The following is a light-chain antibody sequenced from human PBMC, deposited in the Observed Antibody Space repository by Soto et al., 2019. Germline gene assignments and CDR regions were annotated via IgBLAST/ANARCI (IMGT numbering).Light chain of an antibody. J-gene: IGKJ1*01. CDR1: QSISSW. CDR3: QQYNSYPRT. V-gene: IGKV1-5*03. Sequence: DIPMTQSPSTLSASLGDRVTITCRASQSISSWLAWYQQKPGKAPKLLIYKASSLESGVPSRFSGSGSGTEFTLTISSLQPDDFAAYHCQQYNSYPRTFGQGTKVEI. CDR2: KAS.